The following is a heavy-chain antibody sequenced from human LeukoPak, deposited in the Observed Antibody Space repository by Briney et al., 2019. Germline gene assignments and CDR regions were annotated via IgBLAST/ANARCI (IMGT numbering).Heavy chain of an antibody. CDR2: ITTSDGNT. V-gene: IGHV3-23*01. Sequence: GGSQRLSCAASGFTFSSYAMSWVRQAPGKGLEWVSTITTSDGNTYYADSVKGRFTVSRDNSKNTLFLQMNSLRAEDTAVYYCAKDGGLWVSAHWGDSWGRGTLVTVSS. CDR1: GFTFSSYA. CDR3: AKDGGLWVSAHWGDS. D-gene: IGHD7-27*01. J-gene: IGHJ4*02.